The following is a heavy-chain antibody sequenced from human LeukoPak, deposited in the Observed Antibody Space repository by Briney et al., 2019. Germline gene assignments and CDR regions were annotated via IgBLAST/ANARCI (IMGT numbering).Heavy chain of an antibody. V-gene: IGHV1-3*01. D-gene: IGHD3-10*01. CDR2: INAGNGNT. Sequence: ASVTVSCKASGYTFTSYTMHWVRQAPGQRLEWMGWINAGNGNTKHSQRFQGRVTITRDTPASTAYMELSSLRSEDTAVYYCARARGTMVRGVIIPNWFDPWGQGTLVTVSS. J-gene: IGHJ5*02. CDR3: ARARGTMVRGVIIPNWFDP. CDR1: GYTFTSYT.